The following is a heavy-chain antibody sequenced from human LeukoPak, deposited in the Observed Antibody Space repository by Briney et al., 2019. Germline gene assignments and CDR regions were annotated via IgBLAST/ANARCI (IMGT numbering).Heavy chain of an antibody. D-gene: IGHD3-22*01. V-gene: IGHV4-59*01. CDR3: ARSSEGRYYYDSSGFSYYYYYMDV. CDR2: IYYSGYT. CDR1: GVSISRYY. J-gene: IGHJ6*03. Sequence: PSETLSLTCTVSGVSISRYYWIWIPHPPGKGLKWIGNIYYSGYTTYSPPLRSRVTISVDTSKNQFSLKLSSVTAADTAVYYCARSSEGRYYYDSSGFSYYYYYMDVWGKGTTVTISS.